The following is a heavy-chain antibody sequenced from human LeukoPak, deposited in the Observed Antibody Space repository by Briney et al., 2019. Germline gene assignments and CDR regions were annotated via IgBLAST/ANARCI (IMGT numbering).Heavy chain of an antibody. J-gene: IGHJ5*02. Sequence: GGSLRLSCAASGFTFGNYAMNRVRQAPGKGLGWVSSLSSSGGNPNYADSVKGRFTISRDNSKNTLFLQMNSLRAEDTALYSCAKCARTPEGGSGWCNWFDTWGQGTQVTVSS. V-gene: IGHV3-23*01. CDR3: AKCARTPEGGSGWCNWFDT. CDR1: GFTFGNYA. D-gene: IGHD3-3*01. CDR2: LSSSGGNP.